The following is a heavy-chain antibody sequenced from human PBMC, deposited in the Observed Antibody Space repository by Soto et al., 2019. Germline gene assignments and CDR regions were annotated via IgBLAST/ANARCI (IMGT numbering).Heavy chain of an antibody. CDR3: ARQMVRRGLDP. CDR2: ISSSSSYT. CDR1: GFTFSDYY. V-gene: IGHV3-11*06. J-gene: IGHJ5*02. Sequence: GGSLRLSCAASGFTFSDYYMSWIRQAPGKGLEWVSYISSSSSYTNYADPVKGRFTISRDNAKNSLYLQMNSLRAEDTAVYYCARQMVRRGLDPWGQGTLVTVSS. D-gene: IGHD3-10*01.